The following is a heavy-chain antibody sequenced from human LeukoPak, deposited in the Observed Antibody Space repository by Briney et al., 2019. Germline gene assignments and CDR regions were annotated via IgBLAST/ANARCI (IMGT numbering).Heavy chain of an antibody. D-gene: IGHD3-16*01. V-gene: IGHV1-2*02. J-gene: IGHJ4*02. CDR3: ARYLINVERHTIPFDY. Sequence: GASVKVSCKASGYTLTRYYMHWVRQAPGQGLEWMGWINPNSGGTNYAQKFQGRVTMTRDTSISTAYMELSRLRSDDTAVYYCARYLINVERHTIPFDYWGQGTLVTVSS. CDR2: INPNSGGT. CDR1: GYTLTRYY.